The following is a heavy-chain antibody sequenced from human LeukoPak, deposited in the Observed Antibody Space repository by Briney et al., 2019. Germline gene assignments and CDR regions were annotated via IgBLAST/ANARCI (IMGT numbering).Heavy chain of an antibody. V-gene: IGHV3-7*03. Sequence: GGSLRLSCAASGFTFSSYWMSWVRQAPGKGLEWVANIKQDGSEKYYADSVKGRFTISRDNAKNSLYLQMNSLRAEDTALYYCAKDLELGFDYWGQGTLVTVSS. CDR3: AKDLELGFDY. J-gene: IGHJ4*02. D-gene: IGHD5-24*01. CDR2: IKQDGSEK. CDR1: GFTFSSYW.